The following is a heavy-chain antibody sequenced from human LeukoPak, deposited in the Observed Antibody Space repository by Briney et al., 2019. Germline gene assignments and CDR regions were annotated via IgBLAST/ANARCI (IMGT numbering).Heavy chain of an antibody. CDR3: AIMHGYYDGSGYWVQ. V-gene: IGHV3-23*01. CDR2: ITPNADRA. Sequence: PGGSLRVSCAASGFTFGSYGMSWVRQARGRGLEWVSFITPNADRASYADSVEGRFTISRDNPRNTLYMQMNSLRDEDTAVYYCAIMHGYYDGSGYWVQWGQGTLVTVSS. CDR1: GFTFGSYG. D-gene: IGHD3-22*01. J-gene: IGHJ1*01.